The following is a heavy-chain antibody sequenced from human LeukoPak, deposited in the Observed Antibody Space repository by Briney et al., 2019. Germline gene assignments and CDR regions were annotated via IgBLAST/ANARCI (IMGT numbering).Heavy chain of an antibody. Sequence: SVKVSCKASGGTFSSYAISWVRQAPGQGLEWMGGIIPIFGTANYAQKFQGRVTITADESTSTAYMELSSLRSEDTAVYYCTFGAVAGIAHFDYWGQGTLVTVSS. D-gene: IGHD6-19*01. CDR3: TFGAVAGIAHFDY. J-gene: IGHJ4*02. V-gene: IGHV1-69*13. CDR1: GGTFSSYA. CDR2: IIPIFGTA.